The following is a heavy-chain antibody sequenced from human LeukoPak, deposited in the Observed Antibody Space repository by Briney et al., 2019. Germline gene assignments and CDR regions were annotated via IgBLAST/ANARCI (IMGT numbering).Heavy chain of an antibody. Sequence: PGGSLRLSCAASGFTFSNYAITWIRQAPGKGLEWVSEISGSGESTYYGDSVKGRFTISRDNSKNTLYLQMNSLGAGDTAVYYCAREHWDFDYWGQGTLVTVSS. J-gene: IGHJ4*02. V-gene: IGHV3-23*01. CDR2: ISGSGEST. CDR1: GFTFSNYA. D-gene: IGHD7-27*01. CDR3: AREHWDFDY.